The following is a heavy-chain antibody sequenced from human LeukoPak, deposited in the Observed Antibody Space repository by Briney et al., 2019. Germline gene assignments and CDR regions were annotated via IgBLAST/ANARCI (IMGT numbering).Heavy chain of an antibody. CDR3: ARDRLAAAGYYYSGMDV. V-gene: IGHV4-34*01. D-gene: IGHD6-13*01. J-gene: IGHJ6*02. Sequence: SETLSLTCAVYGGSFSDYYWSWLRQPPGKGLEWIGEINHSGSTNYNPSLKSRITISVDTSKNQFSLKLSSVTAADTAVYYCARDRLAAAGYYYSGMDVWGQGTTVTVSS. CDR2: INHSGST. CDR1: GGSFSDYY.